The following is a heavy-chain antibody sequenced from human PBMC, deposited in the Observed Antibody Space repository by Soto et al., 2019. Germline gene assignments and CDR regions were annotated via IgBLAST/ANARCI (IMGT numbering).Heavy chain of an antibody. J-gene: IGHJ6*02. CDR2: ISSSSSYI. V-gene: IGHV3-21*01. CDR3: HLWAWTVTTNYHYGADA. D-gene: IGHD1-1*01. Sequence: GWSLRLTGAASRFTFSSYSMNWVRQAPGKGLEWVSSISSSSSYIYYADSVKGRFTISRDSANHSLYLQMNNLRAEDTAVYYCHLWAWTVTTNYHYGADAWGQGTTVTVSS. CDR1: RFTFSSYS.